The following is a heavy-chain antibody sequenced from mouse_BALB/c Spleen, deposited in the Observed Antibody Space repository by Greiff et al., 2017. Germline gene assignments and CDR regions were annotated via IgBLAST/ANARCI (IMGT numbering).Heavy chain of an antibody. CDR2: ISSGSSTI. Sequence: DVQLVESGGGLVQPGGSRKLSCAASGFTFSSFGMHWVRQAPEKGLEWVAYISSGSSTIYYADTVKGRFTISRDNPKNTLFLQMTSLRSEDTAMYYCAVYYFDYWGQGTTLTVSS. V-gene: IGHV5-17*02. CDR3: AVYYFDY. J-gene: IGHJ2*01. CDR1: GFTFSSFG.